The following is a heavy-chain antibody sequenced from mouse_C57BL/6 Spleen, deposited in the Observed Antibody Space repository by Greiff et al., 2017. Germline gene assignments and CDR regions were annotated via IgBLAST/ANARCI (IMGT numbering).Heavy chain of an antibody. CDR2: INPSNGGT. J-gene: IGHJ3*01. V-gene: IGHV1-53*01. Sequence: QVQLQQPGPELVKPGPSVKLSCKASGYTFTSYWMHWVKQRPGPGLEWIGNINPSNGGTNYNEKFKSKATLTVDKSASNAYMQLSSLTSEDSAVDYCAEEALYGSKAYGGQGTLVTVSA. D-gene: IGHD1-1*01. CDR3: AEEALYGSKAY. CDR1: GYTFTSYW.